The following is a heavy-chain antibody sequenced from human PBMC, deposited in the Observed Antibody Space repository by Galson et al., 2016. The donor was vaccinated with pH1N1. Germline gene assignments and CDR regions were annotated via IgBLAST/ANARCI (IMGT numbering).Heavy chain of an antibody. CDR1: GFTFTSYA. CDR2: ILYDGTNE. J-gene: IGHJ4*02. V-gene: IGHV3-30*04. D-gene: IGHD5-12*01. CDR3: ARDSEYSGHEGFH. Sequence: SLRLSCAASGFTFTSYAMHWVRQAPGKGLEWVAVILYDGTNEYNADSVKGRFTISRDKTQSTVYLQMNSLRTEDTAVYYCARDSEYSGHEGFHWAQGTLVIVSS.